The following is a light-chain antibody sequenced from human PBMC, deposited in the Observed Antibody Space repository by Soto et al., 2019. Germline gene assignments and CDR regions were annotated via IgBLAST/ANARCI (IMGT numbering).Light chain of an antibody. CDR3: QSYDNRLSAYV. J-gene: IGLJ1*01. CDR2: TNN. CDR1: SSNIGAGYD. V-gene: IGLV1-40*01. Sequence: QSALTPPPSVSGAPGQRVTISCTGSSSNIGAGYDVHWYLQLPGTAPKLLVYTNNNRPSGVPDRFSGSKSGTSASLAITGLQAEDEADYYCQSYDNRLSAYVFGTGTKVTVL.